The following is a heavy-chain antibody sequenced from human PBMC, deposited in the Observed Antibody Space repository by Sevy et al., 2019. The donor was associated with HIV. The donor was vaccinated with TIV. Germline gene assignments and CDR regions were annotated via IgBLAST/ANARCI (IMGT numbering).Heavy chain of an antibody. CDR1: GFTFSDYY. Sequence: GGSLRLACAASGFTFSDYYMSWIRRAPGKGLEWVSYISSSGSTIDYADSVKGRFTISRDNAKNSLYLQMNSLRAEDTAVYYCARLATTYPPFDYWGQGTLVTVSS. CDR2: ISSSGSTI. CDR3: ARLATTYPPFDY. D-gene: IGHD3-3*02. J-gene: IGHJ4*02. V-gene: IGHV3-11*01.